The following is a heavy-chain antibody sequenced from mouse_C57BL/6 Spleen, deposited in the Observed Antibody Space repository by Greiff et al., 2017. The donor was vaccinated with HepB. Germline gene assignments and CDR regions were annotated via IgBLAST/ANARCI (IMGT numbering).Heavy chain of an antibody. CDR1: GYTFTSYW. J-gene: IGHJ4*01. CDR2: IHPNSGST. D-gene: IGHD1-1*01. V-gene: IGHV1-64*01. Sequence: QVQLQQPGAELVKPGASVKLSCKASGYTFTSYWMHWVKQRPGQGLEWIGMIHPNSGSTNYNEKFKSKATLTVDKSSSTAYMQLSSLTSEDSAVYYCARGGDYYGRRAMDYWGQGTSVTVSS. CDR3: ARGGDYYGRRAMDY.